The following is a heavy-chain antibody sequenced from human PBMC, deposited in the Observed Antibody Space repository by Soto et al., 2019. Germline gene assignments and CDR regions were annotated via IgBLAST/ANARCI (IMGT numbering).Heavy chain of an antibody. CDR2: INPNSGGT. J-gene: IGHJ4*02. CDR1: GYTFTGYY. CDR3: ARPAADYDSSGYYCY. V-gene: IGHV1-2*02. D-gene: IGHD3-22*01. Sequence: ASVKVSCKASGYTFTGYYMHWVRQAPGQGLEWMGWINPNSGGTNYAQKFQGRVTMTRDTSISTAYMELSRLRSDDTAVYYWARPAADYDSSGYYCYWGQGTLVTVSS.